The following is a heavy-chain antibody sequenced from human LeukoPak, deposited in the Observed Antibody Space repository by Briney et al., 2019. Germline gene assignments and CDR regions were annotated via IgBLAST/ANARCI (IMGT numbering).Heavy chain of an antibody. V-gene: IGHV4-34*09. CDR3: ARETGAAYGDYWFDY. D-gene: IGHD4-17*01. CDR2: INHSGST. Sequence: TLSPPLAVYGGVFSGFYLGWVRPPPGEGGGWDWEINHSGSTNYNPSLKSRVTISADTSKNQFSLKLSSVTAADTAVYYCARETGAAYGDYWFDYWGQGTLVTVSS. J-gene: IGHJ4*02. CDR1: GGVFSGFY.